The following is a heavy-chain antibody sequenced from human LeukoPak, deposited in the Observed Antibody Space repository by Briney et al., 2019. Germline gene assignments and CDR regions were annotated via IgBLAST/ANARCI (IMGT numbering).Heavy chain of an antibody. CDR3: ASNLVDY. Sequence: GGSLRLSCAASGFTFSSYAMHWVRQAPGKGLEWVAVISYDGSNKYYADSVKGRFTISRDNSKNTLYLQMNSLRAEDTAVYYCASNLVDYWGQGTLVTVSS. CDR1: GFTFSSYA. V-gene: IGHV3-30*04. D-gene: IGHD1-14*01. CDR2: ISYDGSNK. J-gene: IGHJ4*02.